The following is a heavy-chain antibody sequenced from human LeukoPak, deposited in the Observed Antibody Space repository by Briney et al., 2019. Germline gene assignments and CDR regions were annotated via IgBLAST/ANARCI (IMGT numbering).Heavy chain of an antibody. CDR1: GFTFSSYE. V-gene: IGHV3-48*03. D-gene: IGHD4-11*01. Sequence: AGGSLRLSCAASGFTFSSYEMNWVRQAPGKGLEWVSYISSSGSTIYYADSVKGRFTVSRDNSKNTLYLQINSLRAEDTAVYYCAKSGLAGAGNYDQYFDYWGQGTLVIVSS. CDR3: AKSGLAGAGNYDQYFDY. J-gene: IGHJ4*02. CDR2: ISSSGSTI.